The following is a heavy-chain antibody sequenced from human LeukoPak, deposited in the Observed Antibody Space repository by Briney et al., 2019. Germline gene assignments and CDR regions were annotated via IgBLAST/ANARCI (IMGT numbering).Heavy chain of an antibody. V-gene: IGHV3-21*01. Sequence: GGSLRLSCAASGFTFSSYTLNWVRQAPGKGLEWVSSISGRSHYIYYADSLKGRFTISRDNAKNSVYLQMNSLRVEDTAVYYCARDISVVPAAWGQRTVVTVSS. CDR3: ARDISVVPAA. CDR1: GFTFSSYT. CDR2: ISGRSHYI. J-gene: IGHJ4*02. D-gene: IGHD2-2*01.